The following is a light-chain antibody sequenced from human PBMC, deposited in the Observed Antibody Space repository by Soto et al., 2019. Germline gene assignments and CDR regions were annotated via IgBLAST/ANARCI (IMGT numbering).Light chain of an antibody. Sequence: DIQMTQSPSSLFASVGYRVTITCQASQDISNYLNRYQQKPGKAPKLLIYDASNLETGVPSRFSGSGSGTDFTFTISSLQPEDIATYYCQQYDNLLSFGQGTRLEIK. CDR3: QQYDNLLS. V-gene: IGKV1-33*01. CDR1: QDISNY. J-gene: IGKJ5*01. CDR2: DAS.